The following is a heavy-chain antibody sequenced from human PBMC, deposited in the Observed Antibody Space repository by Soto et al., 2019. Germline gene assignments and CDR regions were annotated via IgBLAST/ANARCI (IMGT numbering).Heavy chain of an antibody. V-gene: IGHV3-23*01. Sequence: EVQLLESGGGLVQPGGSLRLSCAASGFTFSSYALSWVRQAPGKGLEWVSATSGSGGSTYYADSMRGRFTIARDNSKKTLYLQMSSLRAEDTAVYYCAKVNDFWSGYYTGRYFDYWGQGTLVTVSS. D-gene: IGHD3-3*01. CDR3: AKVNDFWSGYYTGRYFDY. CDR2: TSGSGGST. CDR1: GFTFSSYA. J-gene: IGHJ4*02.